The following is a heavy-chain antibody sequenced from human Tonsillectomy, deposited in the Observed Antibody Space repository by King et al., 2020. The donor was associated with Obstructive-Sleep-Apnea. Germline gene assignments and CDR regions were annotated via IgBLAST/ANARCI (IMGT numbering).Heavy chain of an antibody. Sequence: VQLVESGGGVVQPGRSLRLSCAASGFTFSSYAMHWVRQAPGKGLEWVAVISYDGSNKYYADSVKGRFTISRDNSKNTLYLQMNSLRAEDTAVYYCARRTAGNYYYYYGMDVWGKGTTVTVSS. D-gene: IGHD6-13*01. J-gene: IGHJ6*04. CDR3: ARRTAGNYYYYYGMDV. V-gene: IGHV3-30-3*01. CDR1: GFTFSSYA. CDR2: ISYDGSNK.